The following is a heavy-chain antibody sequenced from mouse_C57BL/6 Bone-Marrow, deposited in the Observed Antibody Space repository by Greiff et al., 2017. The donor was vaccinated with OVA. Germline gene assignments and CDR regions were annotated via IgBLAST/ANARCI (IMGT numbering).Heavy chain of an antibody. Sequence: QVQLKQPGAELVKPGASVKLSCKASGYTFTSYWMQWVKQRPGQGLEWIGEIDPSDSYTNYNQKFKGKATLTVDTSSSTAYMQLSSLTSEDSAVYYCARGRGYYGAYWGQGTLVTVSA. CDR2: IDPSDSYT. V-gene: IGHV1-50*01. CDR3: ARGRGYYGAY. CDR1: GYTFTSYW. J-gene: IGHJ3*01. D-gene: IGHD1-1*01.